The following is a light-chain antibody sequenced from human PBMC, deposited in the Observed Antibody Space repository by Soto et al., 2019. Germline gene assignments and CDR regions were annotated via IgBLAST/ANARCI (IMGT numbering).Light chain of an antibody. V-gene: IGKV3-15*01. Sequence: MTQSPATLSVSPGERATLSCRASQSVSSNLAWYQQKPGQAPRLLIYGASTRATGFSARFSGSGSGTEFTLTISSLQSEDFAVYYCQQYDNWPRTFGQGTKVDIK. J-gene: IGKJ1*01. CDR2: GAS. CDR3: QQYDNWPRT. CDR1: QSVSSN.